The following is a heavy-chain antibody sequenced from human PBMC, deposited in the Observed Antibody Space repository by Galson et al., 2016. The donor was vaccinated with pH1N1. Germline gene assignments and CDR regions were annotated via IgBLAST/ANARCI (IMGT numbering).Heavy chain of an antibody. V-gene: IGHV3-48*02. D-gene: IGHD6-19*01. J-gene: IGHJ4*02. CDR2: ISSRNDKV. CDR1: GFTFDGRG. Sequence: SLRLSCAVTGFTFDGRGMGWVRQAPGKGLQWVSFISSRNDKVYYADSVKGRLTISRDDVKNSVYRQMNSLRHEDTAVYYCARDSGRETHFDYWGRGTLVTVSS. CDR3: ARDSGRETHFDY.